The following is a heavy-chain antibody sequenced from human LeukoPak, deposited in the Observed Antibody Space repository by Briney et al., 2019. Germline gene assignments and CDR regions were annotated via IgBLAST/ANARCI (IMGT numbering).Heavy chain of an antibody. Sequence: SETLSLTCTVSGGSISSYYWSWIRQPPGKGLELIGYIYYRGSTNYNPSLKSRVTISVDTSKNQFSLRLTSVTAADTAVYYCARHTRDGYNFFDYWGQGTLVTVSS. CDR2: IYYRGST. CDR1: GGSISSYY. V-gene: IGHV4-59*08. CDR3: ARHTRDGYNFFDY. D-gene: IGHD5-24*01. J-gene: IGHJ4*02.